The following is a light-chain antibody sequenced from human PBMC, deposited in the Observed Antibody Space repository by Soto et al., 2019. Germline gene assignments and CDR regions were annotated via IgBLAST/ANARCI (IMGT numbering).Light chain of an antibody. CDR2: AAS. Sequence: EIVLTQSPGTLSLSPGERATLSCRASQSVSSAYLAWYQHKPGQPPTLLIYAASSRVTGIPDRFSGSGSWTDFTLTISRLEPEDFAVYYCQQYCSSSTWTFGPGTKVEIK. CDR1: QSVSSAY. CDR3: QQYCSSSTWT. V-gene: IGKV3-20*01. J-gene: IGKJ1*01.